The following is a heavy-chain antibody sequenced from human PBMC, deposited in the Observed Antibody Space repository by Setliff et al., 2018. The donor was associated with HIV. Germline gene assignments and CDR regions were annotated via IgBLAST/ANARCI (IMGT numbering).Heavy chain of an antibody. D-gene: IGHD3-10*01. V-gene: IGHV4-34*01. CDR3: ARETDVSTSWFGGYYFDF. Sequence: SETLSLTCAVYGGSFSGHYWNWVRQPPGKGLEWIGEINESGRINYNPSLKSRLIISVDTSKKQFSLNLISMTAADTGVYFCARETDVSTSWFGGYYFDFWGQGTLVTVFS. J-gene: IGHJ4*02. CDR1: GGSFSGHY. CDR2: INESGRI.